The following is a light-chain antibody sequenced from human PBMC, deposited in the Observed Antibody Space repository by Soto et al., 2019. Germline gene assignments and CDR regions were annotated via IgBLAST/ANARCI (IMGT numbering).Light chain of an antibody. CDR2: AAS. CDR3: QQCGNFPPP. Sequence: EIVLTQSPGTLSLSPGDRATVSCRASQNITSLSVTTSFFAWYQQKPGQAPRLLIYAASTRATGIPDRFSGSGSGTDFTLTITRLEPEYFAVYYCQQCGNFPPPFGQGTNVEI. CDR1: QNITSLSVTTSF. J-gene: IGKJ1*01. V-gene: IGKV3-20*01.